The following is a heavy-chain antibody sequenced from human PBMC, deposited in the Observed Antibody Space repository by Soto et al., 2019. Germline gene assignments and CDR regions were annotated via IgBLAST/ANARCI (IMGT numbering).Heavy chain of an antibody. CDR2: IIPVFGTA. CDR3: ARSNLLGAHGESNWFEP. V-gene: IGHV1-69*06. CDR1: GCTFSSYA. J-gene: IGHJ5*02. Sequence: ASVKVSCKASGCTFSSYAISWVRQAPGQGLEWMGGIIPVFGTANYAQKFQGRVTITADKSTSTAYMELSSLRSEDTAVYDGARSNLLGAHGESNWFEPWGQGTRVTVSS. D-gene: IGHD4-17*01.